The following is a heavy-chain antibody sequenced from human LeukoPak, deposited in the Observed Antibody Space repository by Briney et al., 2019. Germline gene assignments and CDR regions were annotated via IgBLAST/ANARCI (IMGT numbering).Heavy chain of an antibody. CDR2: ISGSGGST. D-gene: IGHD6-13*01. Sequence: GGSLRLSCAASGFTFSSYAMSWVRQAPGKGLEWVSAISGSGGSTYYADSVKGRFTISRDNSKSTLYLQMNSLRAEDTAVYYCAKADRGPSSSWYEVYFDYWGQGTLVTVSS. V-gene: IGHV3-23*01. CDR3: AKADRGPSSSWYEVYFDY. J-gene: IGHJ4*02. CDR1: GFTFSSYA.